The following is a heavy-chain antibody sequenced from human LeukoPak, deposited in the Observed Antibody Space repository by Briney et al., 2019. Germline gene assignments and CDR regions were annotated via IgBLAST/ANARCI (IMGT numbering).Heavy chain of an antibody. CDR1: GFNFWNTG. CDR2: IGGGGSDT. V-gene: IGHV3-23*01. Sequence: GGSLRLSCAVAGFNFWNTGMSWVRQAPGKGLEWVSAIGGGGSDTKYTDSVKGRFTIFRDISKNTLYLQMNSLRAEDTAVYFCAKDLDSTGLFEGLGDHWGQGTLVTVSS. J-gene: IGHJ4*02. CDR3: AKDLDSTGLFEGLGDH. D-gene: IGHD3-22*01.